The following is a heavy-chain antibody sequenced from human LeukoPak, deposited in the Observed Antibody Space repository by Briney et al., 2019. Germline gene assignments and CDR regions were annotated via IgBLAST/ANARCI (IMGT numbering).Heavy chain of an antibody. Sequence: SVKVSCKASGGTFSSYAISWVRQAPGQGLEWMGGIIPIFGTANYAQKFQGRVTITADESTSTTYMELSSLRSEDTAVYYCARGDTAIAAAGTALYYYGMDVWGQGTTVTVSS. CDR1: GGTFSSYA. CDR3: ARGDTAIAAAGTALYYYGMDV. CDR2: IIPIFGTA. V-gene: IGHV1-69*13. D-gene: IGHD6-13*01. J-gene: IGHJ6*02.